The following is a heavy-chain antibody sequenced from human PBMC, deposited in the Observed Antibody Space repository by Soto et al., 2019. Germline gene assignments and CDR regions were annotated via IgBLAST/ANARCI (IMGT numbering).Heavy chain of an antibody. Sequence: VQLVESGGGVVQPGRSLRLSCAASGFTFSSYGMHWVRQAPGKGLEWVAVIWYDGSNKYYADSVKGRFTISRDNSKNTLYLQMNSLRAEDTAVYYCARDTLRCLEWLSYQPTYPDYWGQGTLVTVSS. D-gene: IGHD3-3*01. CDR1: GFTFSSYG. CDR3: ARDTLRCLEWLSYQPTYPDY. J-gene: IGHJ4*02. CDR2: IWYDGSNK. V-gene: IGHV3-33*01.